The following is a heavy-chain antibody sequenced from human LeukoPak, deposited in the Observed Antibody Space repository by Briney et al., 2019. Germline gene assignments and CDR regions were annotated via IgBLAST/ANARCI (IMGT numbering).Heavy chain of an antibody. V-gene: IGHV3-23*01. CDR2: ISGSGGST. CDR1: GFTFSSYA. CDR3: TTDQGTNDY. J-gene: IGHJ4*02. Sequence: GGSLRLSCAASGFTFSSYAMSWVRQAPGKGLEWVSVISGSGGSTYYADSVKGRFTISRDNSKNTLYLQMNSLKTEDTAVYYCTTDQGTNDYWGQGTLVTVSS.